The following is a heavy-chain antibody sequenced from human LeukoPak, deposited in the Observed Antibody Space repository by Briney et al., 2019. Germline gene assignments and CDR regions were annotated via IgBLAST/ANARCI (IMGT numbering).Heavy chain of an antibody. CDR2: ISSSSRYK. J-gene: IGHJ4*02. CDR3: ASSPRGLRQAIDY. CDR1: RFTFSSNN. V-gene: IGHV3-21*01. Sequence: GGYLRLSSAASRFTFSSNNMNWVRHAPGQGLEWVSSISSSSRYKYYADSVRGRFTISRDNAKNSLYLQRNSPKDEDTAVCDCASSPRGLRQAIDYWDQGTPVTVSS. D-gene: IGHD4-17*01.